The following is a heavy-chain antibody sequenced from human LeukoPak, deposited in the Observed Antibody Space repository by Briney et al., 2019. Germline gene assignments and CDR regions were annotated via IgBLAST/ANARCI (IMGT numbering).Heavy chain of an antibody. Sequence: PSETLSLTCTVSGGSVSSGSYYWGWVRQPPGKGLEWIGYIYYSGSTNYNPSLKSRVTISVDTSKNQFSLKLSSVTAADTAVYYCAAEVGDYVDYWGQGTLVTASS. CDR2: IYYSGST. CDR1: GGSVSSGSYY. CDR3: AAEVGDYVDY. J-gene: IGHJ4*02. D-gene: IGHD1-26*01. V-gene: IGHV4-61*01.